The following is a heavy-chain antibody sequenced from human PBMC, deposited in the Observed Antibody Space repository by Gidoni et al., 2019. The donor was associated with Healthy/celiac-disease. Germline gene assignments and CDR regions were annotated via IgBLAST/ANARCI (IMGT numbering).Heavy chain of an antibody. CDR2: IYDSGST. CDR1: GGSISSYY. D-gene: IGHD6-13*01. V-gene: IGHV4-59*01. CDR3: ARAAEWGSSWGGGYYYYMDV. J-gene: IGHJ6*03. Sequence: QVQLQESGPGLVKPSETLSLPSTVSGGSISSYYWSWIRQPPGKGLEWIEYIYDSGSTNSIPTLKSRVTISEDTSKNQFSLKRSSVTAADTAVYYWARAAEWGSSWGGGYYYYMDVWGKGTTVTVSS.